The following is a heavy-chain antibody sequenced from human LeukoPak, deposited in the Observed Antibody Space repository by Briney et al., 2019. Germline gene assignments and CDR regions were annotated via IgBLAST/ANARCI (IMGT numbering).Heavy chain of an antibody. D-gene: IGHD1-26*01. V-gene: IGHV3-30*02. Sequence: GGSLRLSCAASGFSFSSYGMHWVRQAPGKGLEWVAYIRYDRSNKYYADSVKGRFTISRDNSKNTLYLQLNSLRAEDAAMYYCAKDHVLGGSFFRPYAFDIWGQGTMVTVSS. CDR2: IRYDRSNK. CDR1: GFSFSSYG. CDR3: AKDHVLGGSFFRPYAFDI. J-gene: IGHJ3*02.